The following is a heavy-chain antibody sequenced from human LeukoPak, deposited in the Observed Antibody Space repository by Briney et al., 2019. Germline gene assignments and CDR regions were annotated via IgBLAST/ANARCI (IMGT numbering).Heavy chain of an antibody. CDR2: ISWNSGSI. CDR1: GFTFDDYA. J-gene: IGHJ4*02. CDR3: AKGRSYTGVFDY. D-gene: IGHD1-26*01. V-gene: IGHV3-9*01. Sequence: PGRSLRLSCAASGFTFDDYAMHWVRQAPGKGLEWVSGISWNSGSIGYADSVKGRFTISRDNAKNSLYLQMNSLRAEDTALYYCAKGRSYTGVFDYWGQGTLVTVSS.